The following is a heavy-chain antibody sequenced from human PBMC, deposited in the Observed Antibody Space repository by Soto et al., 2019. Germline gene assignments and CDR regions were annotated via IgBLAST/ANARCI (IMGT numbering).Heavy chain of an antibody. J-gene: IGHJ6*03. Sequence: SETLSLTCTVSGGSISSYYWSWIRQPPGKGLEWIGYIYYSGSTNYNPSLKSRVTISVDTSKNQFSLKLISVTAADTAVYSWARAPSASVKGSYYYYYMDVWGKGTTVTVSS. CDR2: IYYSGST. CDR1: GGSISSYY. D-gene: IGHD3-10*01. V-gene: IGHV4-59*01. CDR3: ARAPSASVKGSYYYYYMDV.